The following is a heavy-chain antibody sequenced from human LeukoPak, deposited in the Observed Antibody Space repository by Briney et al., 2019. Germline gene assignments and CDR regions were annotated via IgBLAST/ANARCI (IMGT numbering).Heavy chain of an antibody. CDR2: ISGSSSTI. CDR3: TTALNFDILTGLYQPIAAFGI. CDR1: GFSFSSNS. J-gene: IGHJ3*02. D-gene: IGHD3-9*01. Sequence: PGGSLRLSCAASGFSFSSNSMNWVRQAPGKGLEWVSYISGSSSTIYYADSVKGRFTISRDNAKNSLYLQMNSLKTEDTGVYYCTTALNFDILTGLYQPIAAFGIWGQGTLVTVSS. V-gene: IGHV3-48*01.